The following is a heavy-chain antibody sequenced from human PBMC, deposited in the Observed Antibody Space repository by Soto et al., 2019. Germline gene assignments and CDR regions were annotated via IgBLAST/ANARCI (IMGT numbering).Heavy chain of an antibody. CDR2: IYSRGST. Sequence: QLQLQESGPGLVKPSETLSLTCAVSGGSISSSSYYWGWIRQPPGKGLEWIGRIYSRGSTYYTPSLQSRVATSVDTSKNQFSLKLNSVTAADTAVYYCARRTVNIRTFYSGLKTHCFDYWGQGTLVTVSS. J-gene: IGHJ4*02. CDR3: ARRTVNIRTFYSGLKTHCFDY. V-gene: IGHV4-39*01. D-gene: IGHD6-19*01. CDR1: GGSISSSSYY.